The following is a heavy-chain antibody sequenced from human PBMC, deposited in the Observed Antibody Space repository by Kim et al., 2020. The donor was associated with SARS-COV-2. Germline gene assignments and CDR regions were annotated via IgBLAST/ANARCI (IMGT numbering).Heavy chain of an antibody. D-gene: IGHD3-10*01. J-gene: IGHJ4*02. Sequence: RYSPSFQGQVTISADKSISTAYLQWSSLKASDTAMYYCARRVVRGVNFDYWGQGTLVTVSS. V-gene: IGHV5-51*01. CDR3: ARRVVRGVNFDY.